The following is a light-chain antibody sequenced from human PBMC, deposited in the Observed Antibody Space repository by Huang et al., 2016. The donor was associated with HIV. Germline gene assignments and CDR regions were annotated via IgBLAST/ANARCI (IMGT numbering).Light chain of an antibody. J-gene: IGKJ4*01. CDR3: QQSFSAPLT. V-gene: IGKV1-39*01. CDR2: GAS. Sequence: DIQMTQSPSSLSASVGDRLTIVCRTSQIIDTYLNWYQKKPGRAPNLLISGASVLQANAPARFSGSGSGANFTLTITDLHPEDFATYYCQQSFSAPLTFGGGTEVELK. CDR1: QIIDTY.